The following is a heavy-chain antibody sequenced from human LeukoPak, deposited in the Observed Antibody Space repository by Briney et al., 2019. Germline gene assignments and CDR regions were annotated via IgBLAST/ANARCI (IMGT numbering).Heavy chain of an antibody. Sequence: SETESLTCAVYGGSFSGYYWSWLRQPPGKGLEWIGEINHSGSTNYNPSLKSRVTISVDTSKNQFSLKLSSVTAADTAVYYCARNHYVWGSYRLTGYFDYWGQGTLVTVSS. CDR2: INHSGST. J-gene: IGHJ4*02. D-gene: IGHD3-16*02. CDR1: GGSFSGYY. CDR3: ARNHYVWGSYRLTGYFDY. V-gene: IGHV4-34*01.